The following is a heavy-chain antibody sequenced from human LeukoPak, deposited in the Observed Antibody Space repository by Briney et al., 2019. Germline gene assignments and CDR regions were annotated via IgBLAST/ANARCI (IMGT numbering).Heavy chain of an antibody. D-gene: IGHD6-19*01. J-gene: IGHJ4*02. CDR3: ARDRGWLTSDY. CDR1: GFTFSTYW. V-gene: IGHV3-7*03. CDR2: IKEDGSEK. Sequence: GGSLRLSCAASGFTFSTYWMGWVRQAPGKGLEWLGNIKEDGSEKYYVDFVKGRFTISRDNAKNSLSLQMNSLRVEGTAVYYCARDRGWLTSDYWGQGTLVTVSS.